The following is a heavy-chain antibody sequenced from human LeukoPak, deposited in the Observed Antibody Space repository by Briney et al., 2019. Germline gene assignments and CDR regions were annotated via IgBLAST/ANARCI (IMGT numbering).Heavy chain of an antibody. V-gene: IGHV3-23*01. Sequence: GGSLRLSCAASGFTFSSYAMSWVRQAPEKGLEWVSAISGSGGSTYYADSVKGRFTISRDNSKNTLYLQMNSLRAEDTAVYYCAKVVVVDSGYDSYAFDIWGQGTMVTVSS. J-gene: IGHJ3*02. D-gene: IGHD5-12*01. CDR1: GFTFSSYA. CDR3: AKVVVVDSGYDSYAFDI. CDR2: ISGSGGST.